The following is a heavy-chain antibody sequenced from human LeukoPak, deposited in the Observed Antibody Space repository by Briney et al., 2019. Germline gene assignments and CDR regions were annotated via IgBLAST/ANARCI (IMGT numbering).Heavy chain of an antibody. Sequence: PGGSLRLSCAASGFTFSSYGMHWVRQAPGKGLEWVAFIRYDGSNKYYADSVKGRFTISRDNAKNSLYLQMNSLRAEDTAVYYCARDPTGLTGDGEAFDIWGQGTMVTVSS. CDR2: IRYDGSNK. D-gene: IGHD7-27*01. CDR3: ARDPTGLTGDGEAFDI. CDR1: GFTFSSYG. J-gene: IGHJ3*02. V-gene: IGHV3-30*02.